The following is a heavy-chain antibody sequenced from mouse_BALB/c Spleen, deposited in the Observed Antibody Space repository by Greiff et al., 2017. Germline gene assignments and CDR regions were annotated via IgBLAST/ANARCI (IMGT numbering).Heavy chain of an antibody. Sequence: QVQLQQSGAELVRPGTSVKISCKASGYAFTNYWLGWVKQRPGHGLEWIGDIYPGSGNTYYNEKFKGKATLTADKSSSTAYMQLSSLTSEDSAVYFCAREATTDYWGQGTTLTVSS. CDR1: GYAFTNYW. CDR2: IYPGSGNT. CDR3: AREATTDY. V-gene: IGHV1-63*01. J-gene: IGHJ2*01. D-gene: IGHD1-1*01.